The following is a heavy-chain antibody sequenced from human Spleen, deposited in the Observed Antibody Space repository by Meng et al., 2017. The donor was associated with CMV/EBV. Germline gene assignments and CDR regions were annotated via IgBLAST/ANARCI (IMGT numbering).Heavy chain of an antibody. D-gene: IGHD3-3*01. V-gene: IGHV4-39*06. Sequence: SETLSLTCTVSGASITSSTYFWDWIRQSPGKGREWIGSLSYGGNIYYNSSLKSRVTISVDMSKNQITLRLTSVTAADTAVYYCAKIFPSDYYKYSMDVWGQGTTVTVSS. CDR2: LSYGGNI. CDR1: GASITSSTYF. CDR3: AKIFPSDYYKYSMDV. J-gene: IGHJ6*02.